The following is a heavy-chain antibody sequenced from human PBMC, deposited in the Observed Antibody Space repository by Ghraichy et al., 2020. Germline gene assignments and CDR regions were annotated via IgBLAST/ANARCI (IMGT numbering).Heavy chain of an antibody. V-gene: IGHV3-33*01. CDR1: GFTFSSHG. CDR2: TWYDGGNK. D-gene: IGHD6-6*01. J-gene: IGHJ6*03. CDR3: ARETARPSLQYYYYMDV. Sequence: GGSLRLSCTASGFTFSSHGMHWVRQAPGKGLEWVAGTWYDGGNKHYTDSVKGRFTISRDNSKNTVYLQMNSLRAEDTAVYYCARETARPSLQYYYYMDVWGKGTTVTVSS.